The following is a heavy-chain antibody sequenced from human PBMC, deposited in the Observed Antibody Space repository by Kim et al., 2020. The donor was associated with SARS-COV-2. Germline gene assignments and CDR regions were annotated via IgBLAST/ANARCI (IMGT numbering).Heavy chain of an antibody. V-gene: IGHV1-2*06. D-gene: IGHD6-6*01. Sequence: ASVKVSCKASGYTFTGYYMHWVRQAPGQGLEWMGRINPNSGGTNYAQKFQGRVTMTRDTSISTAYMELSRLRSDDTAVYYCARARSSVENWFDPWGQGTLVTVSS. CDR2: INPNSGGT. CDR1: GYTFTGYY. CDR3: ARARSSVENWFDP. J-gene: IGHJ5*02.